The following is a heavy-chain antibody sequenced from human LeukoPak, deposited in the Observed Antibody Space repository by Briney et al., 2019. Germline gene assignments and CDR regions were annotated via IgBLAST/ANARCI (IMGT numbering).Heavy chain of an antibody. CDR3: VKDRTGTYTLDY. CDR1: GFTFEDSA. D-gene: IGHD3-10*01. Sequence: GGSLRLSCAASGFTFEDSAMHWVRQAPGKGLEWVSLISGDGGSTYYADSVKGRFTISRDNSKNTLNLQMNSLRAEDTAVYYCVKDRTGTYTLDYWGQGTLVTVSS. CDR2: ISGDGGST. V-gene: IGHV3-43*02. J-gene: IGHJ4*02.